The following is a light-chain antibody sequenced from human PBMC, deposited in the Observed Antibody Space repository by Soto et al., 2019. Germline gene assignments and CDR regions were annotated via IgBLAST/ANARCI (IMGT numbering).Light chain of an antibody. CDR2: GAS. CDR3: QQYGSSPPYT. Sequence: EIVLTQSPGTLSLSPGERATLSCRASHSVSSRYLAWYQQKPGQAPRLLIYGASSRATGIPDRFSGSVSGTDFTLTISRLEPEDFAVYYCQQYGSSPPYTFGQGTKLEIK. J-gene: IGKJ2*01. V-gene: IGKV3-20*01. CDR1: HSVSSRY.